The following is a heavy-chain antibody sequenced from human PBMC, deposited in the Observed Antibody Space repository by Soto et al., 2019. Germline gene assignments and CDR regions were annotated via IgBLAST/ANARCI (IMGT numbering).Heavy chain of an antibody. CDR1: GYTFTSYY. CDR2: INPSGGST. D-gene: IGHD3-22*01. Sequence: QVQLVQSGAEVKKPGASVKVSCKASGYTFTSYYMHWVRQAPGQGLEWMGIINPSGGSTSYAQKSQDRVSMTRNTSTSTGSMGLSSLRSEDTAVYYCALPRDYYDSSGYYLDGYFDLWGRGTLVTVSS. CDR3: ALPRDYYDSSGYYLDGYFDL. V-gene: IGHV1-46*01. J-gene: IGHJ2*01.